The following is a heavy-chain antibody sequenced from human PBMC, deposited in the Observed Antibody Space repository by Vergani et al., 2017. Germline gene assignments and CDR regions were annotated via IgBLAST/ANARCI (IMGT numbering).Heavy chain of an antibody. Sequence: EVQLVESGGGLVQPGGSLRLSCAASGFTFNIYAMSWVRQAPGKGLEWVSTITYNGGRTYYADSVTGRITISRDNSKNTLFLQLKTLRAEDTGVYYCAKYDNIMGALHYWGQGTLVAVSS. J-gene: IGHJ4*02. CDR3: AKYDNIMGALHY. V-gene: IGHV3-23*04. CDR1: GFTFNIYA. CDR2: ITYNGGRT. D-gene: IGHD3-9*01.